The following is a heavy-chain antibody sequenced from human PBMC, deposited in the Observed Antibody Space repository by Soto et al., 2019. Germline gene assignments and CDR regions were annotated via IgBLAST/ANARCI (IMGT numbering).Heavy chain of an antibody. CDR2: IKQDGSEK. D-gene: IGHD3-9*01. V-gene: IGHV3-7*01. CDR1: GFTFSSYW. Sequence: GGSLRLSCAASGFTFSSYWMSWVRQAPGKGLEWVANIKQDGSEKYYVDSVKGRFTISRDNAKNSLYLQMNSLRAEDTAVYYCARDRGGYYDILTGYTRGGYFDYWGQGTLVTVSS. J-gene: IGHJ4*02. CDR3: ARDRGGYYDILTGYTRGGYFDY.